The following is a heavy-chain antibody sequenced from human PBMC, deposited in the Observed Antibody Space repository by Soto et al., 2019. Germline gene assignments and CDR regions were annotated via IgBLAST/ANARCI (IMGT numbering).Heavy chain of an antibody. CDR1: GGSISSYY. V-gene: IGHV4-59*01. D-gene: IGHD2-15*01. Sequence: SETLSLSCTVSGGSISSYYWSWIRQPPGKGLEWIGYIYYSGSTNYNPSLKSRVTISVDTSKNQFSLKLSSVTAADTAVYYCARGGGWAGYGYWGQGTLVTVS. CDR3: ARGGGWAGYGY. J-gene: IGHJ4*02. CDR2: IYYSGST.